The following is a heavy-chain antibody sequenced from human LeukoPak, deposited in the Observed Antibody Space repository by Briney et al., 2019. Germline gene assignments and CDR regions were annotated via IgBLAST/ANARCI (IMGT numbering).Heavy chain of an antibody. CDR2: ISSSSSYI. CDR1: GFTFSTYA. Sequence: GGSLRLSCAASGFTFSTYAMSWVRQAPGKGLEWVSSISSSSSYIYYADSVKGRFTISRDNAKNSLYLQMNSLRAEDTAVYYCASTEMATIAIDYWGQGTLVTVSS. D-gene: IGHD5-24*01. CDR3: ASTEMATIAIDY. V-gene: IGHV3-21*01. J-gene: IGHJ4*02.